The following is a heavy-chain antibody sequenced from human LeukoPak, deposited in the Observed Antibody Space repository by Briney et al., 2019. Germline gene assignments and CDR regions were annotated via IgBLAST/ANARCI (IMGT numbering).Heavy chain of an antibody. CDR3: AGGGVVVVAATAYDY. CDR1: GGSVSSSSYY. Sequence: SETLSLTCTVSGGSVSSSSYYWGWIRQPPGKGLEWIGSIYYSGSTYYNPSLKSRVTISVDTSKNQFSLKLSSVTAADTAVYYCAGGGVVVVAATAYDYWGQGTLVTVSS. CDR2: IYYSGST. D-gene: IGHD2-15*01. V-gene: IGHV4-39*01. J-gene: IGHJ4*02.